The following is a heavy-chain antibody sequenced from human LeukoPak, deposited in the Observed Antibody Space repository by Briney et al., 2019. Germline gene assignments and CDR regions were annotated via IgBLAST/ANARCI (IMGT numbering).Heavy chain of an antibody. CDR2: IWYDGSNK. Sequence: GTSLRLSCAASGFTFSNYGMYWVRQAPGKGLEWVALIWYDGSNKYYADSVKGRFTISRDNPKNTLHLQMNSLRAEDTAVYYCASWRGSGNYGGYFDYWGQGILVTVSS. J-gene: IGHJ4*02. D-gene: IGHD3-10*01. CDR1: GFTFSNYG. CDR3: ASWRGSGNYGGYFDY. V-gene: IGHV3-33*01.